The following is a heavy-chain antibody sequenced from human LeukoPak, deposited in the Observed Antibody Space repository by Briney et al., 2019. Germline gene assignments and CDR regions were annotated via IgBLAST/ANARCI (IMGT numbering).Heavy chain of an antibody. Sequence: GGSLRLSCAASGFTFSSYGMHWVRQAPGKGLEWVAVIWYDGSNKYYADSVKVRFTISRDNSKNTLYLQMNSLVAEATAVYYCARDLGHTSGLDYWGQGTLVTVSS. CDR3: ARDLGHTSGLDY. D-gene: IGHD3-10*01. CDR2: IWYDGSNK. J-gene: IGHJ4*02. V-gene: IGHV3-33*01. CDR1: GFTFSSYG.